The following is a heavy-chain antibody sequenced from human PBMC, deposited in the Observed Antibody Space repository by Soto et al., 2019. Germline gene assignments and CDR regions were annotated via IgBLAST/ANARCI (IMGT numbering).Heavy chain of an antibody. D-gene: IGHD6-19*01. Sequence: GGSLRLSCAAPGFTFSSYAMHWVRQAPGKGLEWVAVISYDGSNKYYADSVKGRFTISRDNSKNTLYLQMNSLRAEDTAVYYCARAATSLAVADAFDIWSQGTMVTVSS. CDR2: ISYDGSNK. V-gene: IGHV3-30-3*01. CDR3: ARAATSLAVADAFDI. J-gene: IGHJ3*02. CDR1: GFTFSSYA.